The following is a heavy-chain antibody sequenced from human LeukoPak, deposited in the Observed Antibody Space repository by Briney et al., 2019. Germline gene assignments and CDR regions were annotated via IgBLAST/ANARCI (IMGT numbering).Heavy chain of an antibody. CDR2: MSSTSSYI. CDR1: GFTFSTYT. J-gene: IGHJ4*02. D-gene: IGHD3/OR15-3a*01. CDR3: AAGLVTPY. V-gene: IGHV3-21*01. Sequence: GGSLRLSCAASGFTFSTYTLNWVRQVPGKGLEWVSSMSSTSSYIYYADSVKGRFTISRDNAKNSLYLQMNSLRVEDTAVYYCAAGLVTPYWGQGTLVTVSS.